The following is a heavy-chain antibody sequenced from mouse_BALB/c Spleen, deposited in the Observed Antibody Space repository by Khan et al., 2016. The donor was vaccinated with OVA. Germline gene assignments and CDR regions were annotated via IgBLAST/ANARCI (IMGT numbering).Heavy chain of an antibody. CDR2: IWGGGGT. CDR1: GFSLSRYN. J-gene: IGHJ4*01. D-gene: IGHD2-14*01. Sequence: VQLQESGPGLVALSQSLSITCTVSGFSLSRYNIHWVRQPPGKGLEWLGMIWGGGGTDYNSTLKSRLSISKDNSKSQVFLKMNSLQTDDTAMYYCARGYYRYDGYYGMDYWGQGTSVTVSS. V-gene: IGHV2-6-4*01. CDR3: ARGYYRYDGYYGMDY.